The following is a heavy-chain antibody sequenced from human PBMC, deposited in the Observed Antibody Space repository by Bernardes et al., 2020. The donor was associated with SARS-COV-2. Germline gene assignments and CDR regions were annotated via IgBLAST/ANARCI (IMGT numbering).Heavy chain of an antibody. J-gene: IGHJ6*02. Sequence: ASLKVSCKASGYTFTSYGISWVRQAPGQGLEWMGWISAYNGNTNYAQKLQGRVTMTTDTSTSTAYMELRSLRSDDTAVYYCARVGMRVVTANYYYGMDVWGQGTTVTVSS. V-gene: IGHV1-18*01. CDR2: ISAYNGNT. D-gene: IGHD2-21*02. CDR1: GYTFTSYG. CDR3: ARVGMRVVTANYYYGMDV.